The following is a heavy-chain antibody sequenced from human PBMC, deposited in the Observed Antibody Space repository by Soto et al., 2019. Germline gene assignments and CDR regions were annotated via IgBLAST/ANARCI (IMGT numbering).Heavy chain of an antibody. CDR2: TRNKANSYTT. CDR3: ARVSRSGIYFFDY. J-gene: IGHJ4*02. V-gene: IGHV3-72*01. Sequence: EVQLVESGGGLVQPGGSLRLSCATSGFTFSDHYMDWVRQAPGKGLEWVGRTRNKANSYTTEYAASVKGRFTISRDDSKNSLYLQMNSLKTEDTAVYYCARVSRSGIYFFDYWGQGTLVTGSS. CDR1: GFTFSDHY. D-gene: IGHD1-26*01.